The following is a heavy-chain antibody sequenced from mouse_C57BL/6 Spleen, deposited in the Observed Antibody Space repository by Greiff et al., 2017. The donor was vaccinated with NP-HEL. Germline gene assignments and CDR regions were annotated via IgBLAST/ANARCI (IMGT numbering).Heavy chain of an antibody. CDR1: GFNIKNTY. CDR3: ASAAYYGTPFAY. Sequence: VQLQQSVAVLVRPGASVKLSCTASGFNIKNTYMHWVKQRPEPGLEWIGSIDPANGTATYAPKFQGKATITADTSSNTAYLQLSSLTSEDTAIYYCASAAYYGTPFAYWGQGTLVTVSA. J-gene: IGHJ3*01. D-gene: IGHD1-1*01. CDR2: IDPANGTA. V-gene: IGHV14-3*01.